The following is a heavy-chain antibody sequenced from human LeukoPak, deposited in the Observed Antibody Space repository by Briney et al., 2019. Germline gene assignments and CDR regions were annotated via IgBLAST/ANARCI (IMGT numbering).Heavy chain of an antibody. CDR1: GFTFSSYS. V-gene: IGHV3-48*01. CDR2: ISSSSSTI. J-gene: IGHJ4*02. D-gene: IGHD2-15*01. CDR3: ARGLGYCSGGSRYTGVFDY. Sequence: GGSLRLSCAASGFTFSSYSMNWVRQAPGKGLEWVSYISSSSSTIYYADSVKGRFTISRDNAKNSLYLQMNSLRAEDTAVYYCARGLGYCSGGSRYTGVFDYWGQGTLVTVSS.